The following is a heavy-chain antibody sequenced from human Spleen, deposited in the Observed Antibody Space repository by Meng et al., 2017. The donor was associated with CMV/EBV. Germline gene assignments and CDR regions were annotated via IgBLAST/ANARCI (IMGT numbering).Heavy chain of an antibody. V-gene: IGHV3-30-3*01. J-gene: IGHJ4*02. Sequence: QVPSGGSGGGGVQPGRSLRLSCAVSGFTLSSYAMHWVRQAPGKGLEWVAVISYDGSNKYYADSVKGRFTISRDNSKNTLYLQMNSLRAEDTAVYYCAREGRYDYYYFDYWGQGTLVTVSS. CDR2: ISYDGSNK. D-gene: IGHD3-16*01. CDR3: AREGRYDYYYFDY. CDR1: GFTLSSYA.